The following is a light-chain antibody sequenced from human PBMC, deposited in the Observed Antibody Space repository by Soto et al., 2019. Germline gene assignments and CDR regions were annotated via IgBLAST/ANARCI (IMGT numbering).Light chain of an antibody. J-gene: IGKJ5*01. CDR3: QQYENFPVT. CDR1: QSISSY. V-gene: IGKV1-33*01. CDR2: DAS. Sequence: DIQMTQSPSSLSASVGDRVTITCRASQSISSYLNWYQQKPGKAPKLLIYDASNLETGVPSRFTGSGSGTDFTFTISSLQPEDIATYYCQQYENFPVTFGQGTRLEIK.